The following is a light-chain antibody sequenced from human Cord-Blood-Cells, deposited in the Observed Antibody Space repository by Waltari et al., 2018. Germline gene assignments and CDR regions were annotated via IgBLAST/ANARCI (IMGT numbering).Light chain of an antibody. CDR3: CSYAGSSTVV. V-gene: IGLV2-23*01. J-gene: IGLJ2*01. CDR1: SSDVGCYNL. Sequence: QSALTQPASVSGSPGQSLTISCTGTSSDVGCYNLVPWYQQHPGKAPKLMIYEGSKRPSGVSNRFSGSKSGNTASLTISGLQAEDEADYYCCSYAGSSTVVFGGGTKLTVL. CDR2: EGS.